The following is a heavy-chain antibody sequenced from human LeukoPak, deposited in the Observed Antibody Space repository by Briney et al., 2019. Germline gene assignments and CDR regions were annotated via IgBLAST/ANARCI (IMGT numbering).Heavy chain of an antibody. CDR3: ARDSGSWDYYDGSGYQYFQH. CDR1: GGSISSSSYY. D-gene: IGHD3-22*01. Sequence: PSETLSLTCTVSGGSISSSSYYWGWIRQPPGKGLEWIGSIYYSGSTYYNPSLKSRVTISVDTSKNQFSLKLSSVTAADTAVYYCARDSGSWDYYDGSGYQYFQHWGQGTLVTVSS. V-gene: IGHV4-39*07. J-gene: IGHJ1*01. CDR2: IYYSGST.